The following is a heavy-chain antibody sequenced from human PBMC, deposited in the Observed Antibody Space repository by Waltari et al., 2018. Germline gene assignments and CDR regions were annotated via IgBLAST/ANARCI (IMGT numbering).Heavy chain of an antibody. CDR2: ISSSSSYI. CDR1: GFTFSSYS. J-gene: IGHJ3*02. Sequence: EVQLVESGGGLVKPGGSLRLSCAASGFTFSSYSMNWVRQAPGKGLEWVSSISSSSSYIYYADAVKGRFTISRDNAKNSLYLQMNSLRAEDTAVYYCAKDLDPVPRNDAFDIWGQGTMVTVSS. D-gene: IGHD2-2*01. V-gene: IGHV3-21*04. CDR3: AKDLDPVPRNDAFDI.